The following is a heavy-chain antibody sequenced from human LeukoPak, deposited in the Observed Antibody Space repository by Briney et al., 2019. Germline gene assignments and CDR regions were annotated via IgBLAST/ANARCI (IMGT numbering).Heavy chain of an antibody. D-gene: IGHD6-19*01. CDR3: ARVRSSGTDAFDI. V-gene: IGHV4-59*01. J-gene: IGHJ3*02. CDR2: IYNSGST. CDR1: GGSISTYY. Sequence: SETLSLTCTVSGGSISTYYWSWLRQPPGKGLEWIGHIYNSGSTNYSPSLKSRVTISVDTSKNQFSLKLSSVTAADTAVYYCARVRSSGTDAFDIWGQGTMVTVSS.